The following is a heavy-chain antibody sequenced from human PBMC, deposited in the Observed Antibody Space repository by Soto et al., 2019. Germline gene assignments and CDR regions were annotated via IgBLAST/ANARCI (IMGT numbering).Heavy chain of an antibody. CDR3: ARDLGYYYGMDV. D-gene: IGHD3-16*01. CDR2: INSGGST. J-gene: IGHJ6*02. Sequence: LRHSCSASWFTVSSPYISWVRQAPGKGLEWVSVINSGGSTYYADSVKGRFTISRDNSKNTLYLQMNSLRAEDTAVYYCARDLGYYYGMDVWGQGTTVTVS. CDR1: WFTVSSPY. V-gene: IGHV3-53*01.